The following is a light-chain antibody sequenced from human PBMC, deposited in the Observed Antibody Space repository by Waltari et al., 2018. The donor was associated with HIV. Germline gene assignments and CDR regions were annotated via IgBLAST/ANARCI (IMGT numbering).Light chain of an antibody. Sequence: QSVLTQPPSAPGSPGQSVTISSTVSSSNLGAYNYVSWYQHHPGKAPKLLIFEVSRRPSGVPVRFSGSKAVKTPSLTVAGLEAEAEADYYCSSYAGINNPYVFGTGTKVTVL. V-gene: IGLV2-8*01. J-gene: IGLJ1*01. CDR2: EVS. CDR3: SSYAGINNPYV. CDR1: SSNLGAYNY.